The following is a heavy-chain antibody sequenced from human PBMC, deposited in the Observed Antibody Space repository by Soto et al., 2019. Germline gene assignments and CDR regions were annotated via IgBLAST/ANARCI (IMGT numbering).Heavy chain of an antibody. CDR2: IQSGGPT. Sequence: GGSLRLSCAASGFTVSSKYMSWVRQAPGKGLEWVSLIQSGGPTYYADSVKGRFTISRDTAENTLHLQMNSLRAEDTAVYYCARDLGCLRGSCYWAAFDIWGQGTMVTVSS. J-gene: IGHJ3*02. CDR3: ARDLGCLRGSCYWAAFDI. CDR1: GFTVSSKY. D-gene: IGHD2-15*01. V-gene: IGHV3-66*01.